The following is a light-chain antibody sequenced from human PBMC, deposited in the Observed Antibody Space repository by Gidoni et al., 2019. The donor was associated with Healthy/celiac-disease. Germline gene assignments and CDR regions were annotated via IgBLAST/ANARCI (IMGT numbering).Light chain of an antibody. J-gene: IGKJ5*01. Sequence: DIQLTQSPSLLSASVGDRVTITCRASQGISSHLAWYQQKPGKAPKLLIYAASTLQSGVPSRFSGSGSGTEFTLTISSLQPEDFATYYCQQLNSYLSITFGQGTRLEIK. V-gene: IGKV1-9*01. CDR1: QGISSH. CDR2: AAS. CDR3: QQLNSYLSIT.